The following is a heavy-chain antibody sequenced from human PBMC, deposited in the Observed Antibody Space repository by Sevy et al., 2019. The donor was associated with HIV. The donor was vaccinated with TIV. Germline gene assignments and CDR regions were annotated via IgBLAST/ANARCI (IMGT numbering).Heavy chain of an antibody. CDR1: GYSFTSYW. CDR3: ARPARTMATIKTYDAFDI. CDR2: ISPGDSDT. Sequence: GESLKISCKGSGYSFTSYWIGWVRQMPGKGLEWMGIISPGDSDTRYSPSFQGQVTISADKSISTAYLQWSSLKASDTAMYYCARPARTMATIKTYDAFDIWGQGTMVTVSS. J-gene: IGHJ3*02. V-gene: IGHV5-51*01. D-gene: IGHD5-12*01.